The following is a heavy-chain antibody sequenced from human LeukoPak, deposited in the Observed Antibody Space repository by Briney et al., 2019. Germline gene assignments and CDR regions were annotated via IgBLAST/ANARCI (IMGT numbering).Heavy chain of an antibody. D-gene: IGHD5-24*01. CDR3: ARRGDGYNFGY. V-gene: IGHV1-2*02. CDR2: INPDTGGT. Sequence: ASVNVSCKASGYTFTGYYLHWVRQAPGQGLEWMGWINPDTGGTNYAQDFQGRVTMARDTSFSTAYMELSSMRSDDTAVYYCARRGDGYNFGYWGQGTLVTVSS. CDR1: GYTFTGYY. J-gene: IGHJ4*02.